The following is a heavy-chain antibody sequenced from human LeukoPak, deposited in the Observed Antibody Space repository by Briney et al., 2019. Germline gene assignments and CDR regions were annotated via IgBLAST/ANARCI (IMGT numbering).Heavy chain of an antibody. V-gene: IGHV3-30*03. Sequence: GGSLRLSCAASGFRFSGYVMHWVRQAPGKGLEWVALISYDGSNKYYGDSVKGRFTISRDNSKNTLSLEMSSLRGDDTALYYCARDSGGSLFDLWGQGTLGVVSS. CDR3: ARDSGGSLFDL. CDR2: ISYDGSNK. D-gene: IGHD6-19*01. CDR1: GFRFSGYV. J-gene: IGHJ4*02.